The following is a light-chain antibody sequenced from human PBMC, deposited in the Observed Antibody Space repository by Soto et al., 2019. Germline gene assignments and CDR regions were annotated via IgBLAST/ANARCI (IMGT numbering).Light chain of an antibody. V-gene: IGLV2-14*01. Sequence: QSALTQPASVSGSPGQSITISCTGTSSDVGGYDFVSWYQHHPGKAPKLMIYDVNNRPSGLSNRFSGSKSGNTASLTVSGLQAEDEADYYCSSFAGSNNFPYVFGTGTKLTVL. CDR1: SSDVGGYDF. J-gene: IGLJ1*01. CDR3: SSFAGSNNFPYV. CDR2: DVN.